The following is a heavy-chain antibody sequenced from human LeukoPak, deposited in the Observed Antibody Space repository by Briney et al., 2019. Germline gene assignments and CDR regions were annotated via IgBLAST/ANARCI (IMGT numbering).Heavy chain of an antibody. CDR3: ARDLYSSRTNDAFVI. CDR1: GGSISSSNW. V-gene: IGHV4-4*02. Sequence: PSGTLSLTCAVYGGSISSSNWWSWVRQPPGKGLEWIGEIYHSGGTYYNPSLKSRVIISVDTSKNQFPLKLSSVTAADTAVYYCARDLYSSRTNDAFVIWGQGTMVTVSS. J-gene: IGHJ3*02. D-gene: IGHD6-13*01. CDR2: IYHSGGT.